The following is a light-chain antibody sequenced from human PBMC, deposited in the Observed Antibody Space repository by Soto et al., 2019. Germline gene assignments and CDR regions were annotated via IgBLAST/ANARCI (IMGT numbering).Light chain of an antibody. Sequence: LQVNPSPSTVSGSVVARAPIPCRASQTISSWLAWYQQNPGKAPKLLIYEASTLKSGVPSRFSGSGSGTEFPLTISSLQPDDFATYSCQHYNSYSEAFGQGAKLVI. J-gene: IGKJ2*01. CDR3: QHYNSYSEA. CDR1: QTISSW. V-gene: IGKV1-5*03. CDR2: EAS.